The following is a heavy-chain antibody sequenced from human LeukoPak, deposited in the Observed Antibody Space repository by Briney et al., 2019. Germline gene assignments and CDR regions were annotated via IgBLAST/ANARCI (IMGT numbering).Heavy chain of an antibody. CDR2: IWYDGSNK. CDR3: ARDLGSGWIYYFDY. V-gene: IGHV3-33*01. Sequence: GGSLRLSCAASGFTFSSCGMHWVRQAPGKGLEWVAVIWYDGSNKYYADSVKGRFTISRENSKNTLYLQMNSLRAEDTAVYYCARDLGSGWIYYFDYWGQGTLVTVSS. D-gene: IGHD6-19*01. J-gene: IGHJ4*02. CDR1: GFTFSSCG.